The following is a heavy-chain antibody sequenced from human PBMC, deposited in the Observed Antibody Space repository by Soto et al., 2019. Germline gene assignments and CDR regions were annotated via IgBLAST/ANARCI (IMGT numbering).Heavy chain of an antibody. V-gene: IGHV4-31*03. CDR1: GGSISSGGYY. J-gene: IGHJ2*01. Sequence: QVQLQESGPGLVKPSQTLSLTCTVSGGSISSGGYYWSWIRQHPGKGLEWIGYIYYSGSTYYNPSGKSRVTIAVDTSKNQFSLKLRCVTAADTAVYYCARGVHWYFDLWGRGTLVTVSS. CDR3: ARGVHWYFDL. CDR2: IYYSGST.